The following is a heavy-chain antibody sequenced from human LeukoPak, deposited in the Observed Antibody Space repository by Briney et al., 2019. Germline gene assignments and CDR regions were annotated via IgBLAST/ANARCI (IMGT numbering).Heavy chain of an antibody. V-gene: IGHV1-69*05. CDR2: IIPIFCTA. D-gene: IGHD2-15*01. CDR3: ARGLLNGYSDAFDI. J-gene: IGHJ3*02. CDR1: GGTFSSYA. Sequence: APVKVSCKASGGTFSSYAISWVRQAPGQGLEWMGGIIPIFCTANYAQKFQGRVTITTDESTSTAYMELSSLRSEDTAVYYCARGLLNGYSDAFDIWGQGTMVTVSS.